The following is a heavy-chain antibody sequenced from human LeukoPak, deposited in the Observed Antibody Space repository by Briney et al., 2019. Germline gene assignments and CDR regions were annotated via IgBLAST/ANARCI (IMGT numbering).Heavy chain of an antibody. CDR2: IYHSGST. V-gene: IGHV4-38-2*01. Sequence: KPSETLSLTCAVSGYSISSGYYWGWIRQPPGKGLEWIGSIYHSGSTYYNPSLKSRVTISVGTSKNQFSLKLSSVTAADTAVYYCARHRDKRPMMDWGQGTLVTVSS. CDR1: GYSISSGYY. CDR3: ARHRDKRPMMD. J-gene: IGHJ4*02. D-gene: IGHD3-22*01.